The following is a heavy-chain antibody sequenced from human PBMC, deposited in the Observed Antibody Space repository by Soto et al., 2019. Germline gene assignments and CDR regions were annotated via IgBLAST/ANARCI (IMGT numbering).Heavy chain of an antibody. V-gene: IGHV3-23*01. J-gene: IGHJ4*01. D-gene: IGHD1-1*01. CDR1: GFTFATYA. CDR3: ARDKDTSSWTGFDF. CDR2: ISATGIST. Sequence: PGGSLRLSCAASGFTFATYAMSWVRQAPGKGLEWVSAISATGISTHYADSVKGRVTISRDNSANTLSLEMSSLTAEDTAVYYCARDKDTSSWTGFDFWGRGTLVTVSS.